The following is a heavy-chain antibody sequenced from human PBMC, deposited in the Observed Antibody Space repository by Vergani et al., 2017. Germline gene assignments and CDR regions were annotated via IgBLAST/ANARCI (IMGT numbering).Heavy chain of an antibody. D-gene: IGHD5-12*01. V-gene: IGHV3-23*01. CDR2: ISGSGGST. J-gene: IGHJ4*02. Sequence: EVQLLESGGGLVQPGGSLRLSCAASGFTFSSYAMSWVRQAPGKGLEWVSAISGSGGSTYYADPVKGRFTISRDNSKNTLYLQMNSLRAEDTAVYYCAKDPIPDNRYDYYFDYWGQGTLVTVSS. CDR3: AKDPIPDNRYDYYFDY. CDR1: GFTFSSYA.